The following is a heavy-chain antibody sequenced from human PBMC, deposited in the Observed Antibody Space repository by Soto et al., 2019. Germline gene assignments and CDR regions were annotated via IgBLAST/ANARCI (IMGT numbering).Heavy chain of an antibody. V-gene: IGHV4-30-4*01. CDR1: GGSISSGDYY. CDR2: IYYSGST. D-gene: IGHD3-22*01. Sequence: LSLTCTVSGGSISSGDYYWSWIRQPPGKGLEWIGYIYYSGSTYYNPSLKSRVTISVDTSKNQFSLKLSSVTAADTAVYYCARVAYYDSSGYYLPFDYWGQGTLVTVSS. CDR3: ARVAYYDSSGYYLPFDY. J-gene: IGHJ4*02.